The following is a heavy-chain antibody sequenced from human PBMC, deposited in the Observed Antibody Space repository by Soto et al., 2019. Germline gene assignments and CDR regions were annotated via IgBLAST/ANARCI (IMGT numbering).Heavy chain of an antibody. J-gene: IGHJ4*02. CDR1: GFTFSSYG. CDR2: TWYDGSNK. CDR3: ARDRRWFNSAYFDY. V-gene: IGHV3-33*01. D-gene: IGHD1-20*01. Sequence: PWGSLRLSCAASGFTFSSYGMHWVRQAPGKGLEWVAVTWYDGSNKYYADSVKGRFTISRDNSKNTLYLQMNSLRAEDMAVYYCARDRRWFNSAYFDYWGQGTLVTVSS.